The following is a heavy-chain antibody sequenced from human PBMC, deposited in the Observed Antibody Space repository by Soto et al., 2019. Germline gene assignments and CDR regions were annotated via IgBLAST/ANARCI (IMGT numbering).Heavy chain of an antibody. CDR2: IIPLFGTA. J-gene: IGHJ4*02. CDR3: ASRNYYDSSGQLAFDY. Sequence: GSSVKVSCKASGGTGSSYAISCVRQAPGQGLEWVVWIIPLFGTANYAQKFQGRVTITADESTSTAYMELSSLRSEDTAVYYCASRNYYDSSGQLAFDYWGQGTLVTVSS. V-gene: IGHV1-69*13. CDR1: GGTGSSYA. D-gene: IGHD3-22*01.